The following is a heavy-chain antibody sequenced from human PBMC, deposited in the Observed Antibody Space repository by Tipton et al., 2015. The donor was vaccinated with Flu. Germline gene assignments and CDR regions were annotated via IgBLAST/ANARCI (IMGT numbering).Heavy chain of an antibody. V-gene: IGHV4-59*05. CDR1: GGSVNSYF. Sequence: TLSLTCTVSGGSVNSYFWSWIRQPPGKGLEWIGGLSYSGNTYYNPSLRSRVVISVDTSKNQFSLKLTSVTAADTAIYYCARLSFYDVGLKNFYFDHWGQGALVTVSS. J-gene: IGHJ4*02. CDR3: ARLSFYDVGLKNFYFDH. D-gene: IGHD3-10*02. CDR2: LSYSGNT.